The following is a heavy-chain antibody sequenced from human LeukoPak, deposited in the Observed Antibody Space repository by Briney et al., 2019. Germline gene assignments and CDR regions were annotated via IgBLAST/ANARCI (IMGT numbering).Heavy chain of an antibody. Sequence: SETLSLTCAVYGGSFSGYYWSWIRQPPGKGLEWIGEINHSGSTNYNPSLKSRVIISVDTSKNQFSLKLSSVTAADTAVYYCARGSVRGVMAGWGQGTLVTVSS. CDR2: INHSGST. D-gene: IGHD3-10*01. CDR3: ARGSVRGVMAG. CDR1: GGSFSGYY. J-gene: IGHJ4*02. V-gene: IGHV4-34*01.